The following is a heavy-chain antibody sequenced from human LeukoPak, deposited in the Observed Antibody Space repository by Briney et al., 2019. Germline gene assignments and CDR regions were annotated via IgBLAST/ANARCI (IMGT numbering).Heavy chain of an antibody. D-gene: IGHD6-13*01. V-gene: IGHV1-46*01. CDR1: GFTFSSYG. Sequence: PGGSLTLSCAASGFTFSSYGMHWVRQAPGQGREWVGLINPSDGTASYAQKFQGRLTMTRDTSTSIVYMELSSLRSEDTAIYYCARDNQDRQLGGYWGQGTLVTVSS. J-gene: IGHJ4*02. CDR2: INPSDGTA. CDR3: ARDNQDRQLGGY.